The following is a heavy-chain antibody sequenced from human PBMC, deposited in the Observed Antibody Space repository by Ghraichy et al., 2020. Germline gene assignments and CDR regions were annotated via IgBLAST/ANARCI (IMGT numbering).Heavy chain of an antibody. Sequence: SETLSLTCAVYGGSFSGYYWSWIRQPPGKGLEWIGEINHSGSTNYNPSLKSRVTISVDTSKNQFSLKLSSVTAADTAVYYCARGDYGGNRPLRYWGQGTLVTVSS. V-gene: IGHV4-34*01. D-gene: IGHD4-23*01. J-gene: IGHJ4*02. CDR3: ARGDYGGNRPLRY. CDR1: GGSFSGYY. CDR2: INHSGST.